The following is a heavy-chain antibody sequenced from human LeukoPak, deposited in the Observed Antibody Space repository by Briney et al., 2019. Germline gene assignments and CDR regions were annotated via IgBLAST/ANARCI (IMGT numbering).Heavy chain of an antibody. CDR1: GYTFTDYY. CDR2: INPYSGGT. J-gene: IGHJ4*02. CDR3: ASGYRFRN. D-gene: IGHD5-18*01. Sequence: ASVKVSCKASGYTFTDYYMRWVRQAPGQGLEWMGWINPYSGGTDYAQKFQGRVTMTRDTSTSTAYMELSSLRYDDTAVDYCASGYRFRNWGQGTLVTVSS. V-gene: IGHV1-2*02.